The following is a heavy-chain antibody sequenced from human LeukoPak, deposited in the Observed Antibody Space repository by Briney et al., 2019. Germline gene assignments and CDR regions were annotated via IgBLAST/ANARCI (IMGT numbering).Heavy chain of an antibody. J-gene: IGHJ4*02. CDR1: EFTFSTYG. V-gene: IGHV3-30*18. CDR2: ISYDGSYK. CDR3: AKDRYSGLNTIDY. D-gene: IGHD6-13*01. Sequence: GGSLRLSCAASEFTFSTYGMHWVRQAPGKGPEWVAVISYDGSYKFYADSVKGRFTISRDNSKSTLYLQMNSLRAEDTAVYYCAKDRYSGLNTIDYWGQGTLVTVSS.